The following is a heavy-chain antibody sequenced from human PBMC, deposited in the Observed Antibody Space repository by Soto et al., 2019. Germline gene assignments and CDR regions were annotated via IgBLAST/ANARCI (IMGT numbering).Heavy chain of an antibody. CDR1: GFTFSSYW. V-gene: IGHV3-7*01. J-gene: IGHJ4*02. CDR2: IKQDGSEK. CDR3: ARDRRYSSSWYSEY. Sequence: VGSLRLSCTSSGFTFSSYWMSWVRQTPVKGLELVANIKQDGSEKYYVDSVKGRFTISRDNAKNSLYLQMNSLRAEDTAVYYCARDRRYSSSWYSEYWGQGTLVTVSS. D-gene: IGHD6-13*01.